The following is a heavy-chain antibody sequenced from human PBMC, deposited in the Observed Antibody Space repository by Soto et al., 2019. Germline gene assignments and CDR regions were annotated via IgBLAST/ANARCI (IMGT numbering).Heavy chain of an antibody. Sequence: QVQLQESGPGLVKPSETLSLTCTVSGGSIRSYSWSWIRQPPGKGLEWIGNIYYTGSTKYNPSLKSRVTISVDTSKNQFSLKLTSVTAADTAVYYCARSLLLYYFDYWGQGTLLTVSS. CDR3: ARSLLLYYFDY. CDR1: GGSIRSYS. V-gene: IGHV4-59*01. D-gene: IGHD2-15*01. CDR2: IYYTGST. J-gene: IGHJ4*02.